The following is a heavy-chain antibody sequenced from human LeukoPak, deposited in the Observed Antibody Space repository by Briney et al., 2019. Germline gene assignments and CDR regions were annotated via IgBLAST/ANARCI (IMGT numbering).Heavy chain of an antibody. CDR1: GGSISSDGYY. CDR2: IYHSGST. Sequence: SQTLSLTCTVSGGSISSDGYYWSWIRQPPGKGLEWIGYIYHSGSTYYNPSLKSRVTISVDRSKNQFSLKLSSVTAADTAVYYCAREGSIFGVVIMGFDYWGQGTLVTVSS. V-gene: IGHV4-30-2*01. J-gene: IGHJ4*02. D-gene: IGHD3-3*01. CDR3: AREGSIFGVVIMGFDY.